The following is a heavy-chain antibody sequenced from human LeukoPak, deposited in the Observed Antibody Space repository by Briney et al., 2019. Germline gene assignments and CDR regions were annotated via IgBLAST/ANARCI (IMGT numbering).Heavy chain of an antibody. V-gene: IGHV3-21*01. Sequence: GGSLRLSCAASGFTFSSYSMNWVRRAPGEGLEWVSSISSSSSYIYYADSVKGRFTISRDNAKNSLYLQMNSLRAEDTAVYYCARDPPMVYAIGLNWFDPWGQGTLVTVSS. CDR3: ARDPPMVYAIGLNWFDP. J-gene: IGHJ5*02. D-gene: IGHD2-8*01. CDR2: ISSSSSYI. CDR1: GFTFSSYS.